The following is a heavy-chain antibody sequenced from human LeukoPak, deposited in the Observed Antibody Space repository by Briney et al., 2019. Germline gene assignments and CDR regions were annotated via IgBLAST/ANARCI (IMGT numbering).Heavy chain of an antibody. J-gene: IGHJ3*02. CDR2: IYSGGST. Sequence: QPGGSLRLSCAASGFTVSSNYMSWVRQAPGKGLEWVSVIYSGGSTYYADSVKGRFTISRDNSKNTLYLQMNSLRAEDTAVYYCAKTYSSSWHDAFDIWGQGTMVTVSS. CDR3: AKTYSSSWHDAFDI. CDR1: GFTVSSNY. V-gene: IGHV3-53*01. D-gene: IGHD6-13*01.